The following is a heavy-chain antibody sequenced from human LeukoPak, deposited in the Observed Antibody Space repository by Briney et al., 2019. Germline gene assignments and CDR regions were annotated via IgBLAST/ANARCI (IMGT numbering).Heavy chain of an antibody. J-gene: IGHJ5*02. D-gene: IGHD1-26*01. CDR3: ARVRGGSYYQGWFDP. CDR1: GVSISNTNW. Sequence: PSETLSLTCAVSGVSISNTNWWSWVRQPPGKGLEWIGQIYHSGGTNNNPSLTSRVTISVDTSKNQFSLKLSSVTAADIAVYYCARVRGGSYYQGWFDPWGQGTLVTVSS. V-gene: IGHV4-4*02. CDR2: IYHSGGT.